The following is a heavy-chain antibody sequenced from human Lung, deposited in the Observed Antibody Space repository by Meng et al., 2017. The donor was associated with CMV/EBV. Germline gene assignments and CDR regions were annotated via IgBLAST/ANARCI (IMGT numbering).Heavy chain of an antibody. CDR3: ARVRVPEPPLEWLQIWGENF. J-gene: IGHJ4*02. V-gene: IGHV3-21*01. CDR2: ISRSSGYI. Sequence: GGSLRLXCAASGFTFRRYTMNWVRQAPGKGPKWVSSISRSSGYIYYADSVKGRFTISRDNAKSPLLLQMRSLRAEDTAVEYCARVRVPEPPLEWLQIWGENFWGQGXLVTVSS. CDR1: GFTFRRYT. D-gene: IGHD3-3*01.